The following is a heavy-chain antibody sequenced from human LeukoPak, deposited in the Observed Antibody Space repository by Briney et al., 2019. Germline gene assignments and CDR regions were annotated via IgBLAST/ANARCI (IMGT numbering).Heavy chain of an antibody. CDR3: ARSYCISDSCYWYFDL. Sequence: SETLSLTCAVYGGSLNGYYWSWIRQPPGRGLEWIGEISHSGITKYNPSLESRVIISVDTSKNQFSLKLNSVTAADTAVYFCARSYCISDSCYWYFDLWGRDNMVTVSP. CDR2: ISHSGIT. V-gene: IGHV4-34*01. D-gene: IGHD2-2*01. J-gene: IGHJ2*01. CDR1: GGSLNGYY.